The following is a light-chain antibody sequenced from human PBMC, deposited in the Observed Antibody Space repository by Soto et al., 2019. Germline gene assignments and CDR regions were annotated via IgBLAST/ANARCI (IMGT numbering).Light chain of an antibody. CDR3: QQSYSTPVT. CDR1: QSISSY. Sequence: DIQMTQSPSSLSASVGDRVTITCRASQSISSYLNWYQQKPGKAPKLPIYAASSLQSGVPSRFSGSVSGTDFTLTISSLQPEDFATYYCQQSYSTPVTFGQGTKV. V-gene: IGKV1-39*01. J-gene: IGKJ1*01. CDR2: AAS.